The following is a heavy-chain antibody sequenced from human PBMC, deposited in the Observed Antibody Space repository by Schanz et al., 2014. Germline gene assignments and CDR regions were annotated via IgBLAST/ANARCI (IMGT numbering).Heavy chain of an antibody. CDR1: GGPFSGYF. D-gene: IGHD3-3*01. CDR2: ISYSGNT. CDR3: ARHHDFWSGPDGRYLDL. Sequence: QVQLQQWGAGLLKPSETLSLTCAVYGGPFSGYFWSWIRQSPGKGPEWIGSISYSGNTYYNPSLGGRSPVSIAPPRHQFSLTLPSVPAADTAVYYCARHHDFWSGPDGRYLDLWGQGTLVTVSS. V-gene: IGHV4-34*01. J-gene: IGHJ4*02.